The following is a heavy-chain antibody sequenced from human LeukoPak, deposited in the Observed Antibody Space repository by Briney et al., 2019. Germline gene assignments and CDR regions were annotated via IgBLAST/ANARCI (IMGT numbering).Heavy chain of an antibody. D-gene: IGHD3-9*01. J-gene: IGHJ4*02. V-gene: IGHV4-38-2*02. Sequence: SETLSLTCTVSGYSISSGYYWGRIRQPPGKGLEWIGSIYHSGSTYYNLSLKSRVTISVDTSKNQFSLKLSSVTAADTAVYYCARVDYDILTGNYPGDYWGQGTLVTVSS. CDR3: ARVDYDILTGNYPGDY. CDR1: GYSISSGYY. CDR2: IYHSGST.